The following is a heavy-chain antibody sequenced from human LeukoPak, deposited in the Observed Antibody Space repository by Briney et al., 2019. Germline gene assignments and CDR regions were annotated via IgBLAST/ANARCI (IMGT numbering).Heavy chain of an antibody. CDR1: GYTFTGHY. Sequence: ASVKVSCKASGYTFTGHYMHWVRQAPGQGLEWMGWINPNSGGTNYAQKFEGRVTMTRDTSISTAYMELSRLKSDDTAVYYCARDYGDYVNWFDPWGQGTLVTVSS. CDR3: ARDYGDYVNWFDP. J-gene: IGHJ5*02. CDR2: INPNSGGT. D-gene: IGHD4-17*01. V-gene: IGHV1-2*02.